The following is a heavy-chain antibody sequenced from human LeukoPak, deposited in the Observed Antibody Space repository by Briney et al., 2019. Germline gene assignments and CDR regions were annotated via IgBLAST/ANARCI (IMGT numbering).Heavy chain of an antibody. CDR1: GYTFTSYY. CDR3: ARDPLASSGWYYFDY. Sequence: VASVKVFCKASGYTFTSYYMHWVRQAPGQGLEWMGIINPSGGSTSYAQKFQSRVTMTRDTSTSTVYMELSSLGSEDTAVYYCARDPLASSGWYYFDYWGQGTLVTVSS. J-gene: IGHJ4*02. D-gene: IGHD6-19*01. V-gene: IGHV1-46*01. CDR2: INPSGGST.